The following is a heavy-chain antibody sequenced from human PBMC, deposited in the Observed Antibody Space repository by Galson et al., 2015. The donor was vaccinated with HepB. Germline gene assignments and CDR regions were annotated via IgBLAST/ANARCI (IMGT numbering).Heavy chain of an antibody. CDR1: GESFSGYY. CDR3: ARGGGCSGGSCCSIDY. Sequence: SETLSLTCAVYGESFSGYYWSWIRQPPGKGLEWIGEINHSGSTNYNPSLKSRVTISVDTSKNQFSLKLSSVTAADTAVYYCARGGGCSGGSCCSIDYWGQGTLVTVSS. V-gene: IGHV4-34*01. J-gene: IGHJ4*02. CDR2: INHSGST. D-gene: IGHD2-15*01.